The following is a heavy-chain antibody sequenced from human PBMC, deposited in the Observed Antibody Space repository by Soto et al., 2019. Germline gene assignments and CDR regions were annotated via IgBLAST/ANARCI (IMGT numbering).Heavy chain of an antibody. CDR1: GYSFTTYG. CDR2: INAGNGNT. Sequence: QVQLVQSGTEEKKPGASVKISCKTSGYSFTTYGIHWVRQAPGQRLEWMGWINAGNGNTKYSQKFHDRVTITRDTSASTAYMDLSSLGSEDTAVYYGARAQAGSAYDPLNYGGQGTLVTVCS. CDR3: ARAQAGSAYDPLNY. D-gene: IGHD5-12*01. J-gene: IGHJ4*02. V-gene: IGHV1-3*05.